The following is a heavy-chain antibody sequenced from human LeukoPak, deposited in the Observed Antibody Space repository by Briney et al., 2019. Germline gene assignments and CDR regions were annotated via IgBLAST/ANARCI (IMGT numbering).Heavy chain of an antibody. J-gene: IGHJ4*02. CDR1: SGSISGYY. Sequence: SETLSLTCIVSSGSISGYYLSWIRQPAGKGLEWIGRIFSSGTTNYNPSLTRRLTMSVDTSRRQFSLKLRSVTAADTAVYYCARDDSPITARTTFAYWGQGAVVAVSS. CDR3: ARDDSPITARTTFAY. D-gene: IGHD3-10*02. V-gene: IGHV4-4*07. CDR2: IFSSGTT.